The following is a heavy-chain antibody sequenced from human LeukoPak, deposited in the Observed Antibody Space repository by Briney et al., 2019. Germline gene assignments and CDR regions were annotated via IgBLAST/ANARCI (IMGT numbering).Heavy chain of an antibody. J-gene: IGHJ3*02. D-gene: IGHD4-17*01. Sequence: GGSLRLSCAASGFTFSSYSMNWVRQAPGKGLEWVSYISSSSTIYYADSVKGRFTISRDNAKNSLYLQMNSLRDEDTAVYYCANYGPKPSSVDIWGQGTMVTVSS. V-gene: IGHV3-48*02. CDR3: ANYGPKPSSVDI. CDR2: ISSSSTI. CDR1: GFTFSSYS.